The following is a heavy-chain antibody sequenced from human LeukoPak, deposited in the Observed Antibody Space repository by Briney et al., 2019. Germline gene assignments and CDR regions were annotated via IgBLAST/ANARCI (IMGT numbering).Heavy chain of an antibody. CDR1: GFTFSSYE. CDR2: ISSSGNII. D-gene: IGHD2-2*01. V-gene: IGHV3-48*03. CDR3: AREFRYCSGTSCPGTFDI. J-gene: IGHJ3*02. Sequence: GGSLRLSCVASGFTFSSYEMHWVRQAPGKGLEWLSYISSSGNIIYADSVKGRFTVSQDNVKDSMYLQMNSPRGEDTAVYYCAREFRYCSGTSCPGTFDIWGQGTMVTVSS.